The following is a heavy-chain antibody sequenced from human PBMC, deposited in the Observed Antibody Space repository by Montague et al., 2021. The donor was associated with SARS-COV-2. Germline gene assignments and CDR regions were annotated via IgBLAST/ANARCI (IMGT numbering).Heavy chain of an antibody. D-gene: IGHD3-16*01. CDR2: INHSGST. CDR3: ARGGTLTTFVAPKRTRRYNGFDP. V-gene: IGHV4-34*01. CDR1: GGSFSNYY. Sequence: SETLSLTCAVYGGSFSNYYWSWIRQPPGKGLEWIGEINHSGSTNYNPSLKSRVTISVDTSKNQFSLKLSSVTAADTAVYYCARGGTLTTFVAPKRTRRYNGFDPWGQGTLVTVSS. J-gene: IGHJ5*02.